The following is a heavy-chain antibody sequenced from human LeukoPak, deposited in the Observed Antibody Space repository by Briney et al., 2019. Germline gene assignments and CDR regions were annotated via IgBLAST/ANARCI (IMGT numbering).Heavy chain of an antibody. Sequence: RASVKVSCKASGYTFTGYYMHWVRQAPGQGLEWMGWINPNSGGTNYAQKFQGRVTMTRDTSISTAYMELSRLRSDDTAVYYCARENDGSGYYGYWGQGTLVTVSS. CDR2: INPNSGGT. J-gene: IGHJ4*02. CDR1: GYTFTGYY. D-gene: IGHD3-3*01. CDR3: ARENDGSGYYGY. V-gene: IGHV1-2*02.